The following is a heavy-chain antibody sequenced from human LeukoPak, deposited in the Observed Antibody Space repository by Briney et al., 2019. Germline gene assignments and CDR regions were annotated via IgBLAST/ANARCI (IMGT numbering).Heavy chain of an antibody. CDR3: ARDGGGVSAPGGY. V-gene: IGHV1-46*01. J-gene: IGHJ4*02. CDR1: GYTFTSYY. D-gene: IGHD3-16*01. CDR2: INPGGRST. Sequence: SSVKVSCKASGYTFTSYYMHWVRQAPGQGLEWMGIINPGGRSTTYAQKIQGRVTLTRDTSKSTVYMELSSLRSEDTAVYYCARDGGGVSAPGGYWGQGTLVTVSS.